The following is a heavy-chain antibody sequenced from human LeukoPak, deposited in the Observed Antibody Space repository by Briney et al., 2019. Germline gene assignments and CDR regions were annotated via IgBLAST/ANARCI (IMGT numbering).Heavy chain of an antibody. J-gene: IGHJ4*02. CDR1: GFIFSNHA. CDR2: LSSSGSST. Sequence: GGSLRLSCAASGFIFSNHAMSWVRQAPGKGLEWVSGLSSSGSSTYYADSVKGRFTISRDNAKNSLYLQMNSLRAEDTAVYYCARDQSGSLDYWGQGTLVTVSS. D-gene: IGHD1-26*01. CDR3: ARDQSGSLDY. V-gene: IGHV3-23*01.